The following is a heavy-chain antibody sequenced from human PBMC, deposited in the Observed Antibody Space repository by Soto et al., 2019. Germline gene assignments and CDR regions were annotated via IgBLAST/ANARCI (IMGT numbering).Heavy chain of an antibody. CDR3: ARLSHYYDSSGYYYPYYFDY. CDR2: IYYSGST. CDR1: GGSISSSSYY. Sequence: SETLSLTCTVSGGSISSSSYYWGWIRQPPGKGLERIGSIYYSGSTYYNPSLKSRVTISVDTSKNQFSLKLSSVTAADTAVYYCARLSHYYDSSGYYYPYYFDYWGQGTLVTVSS. J-gene: IGHJ4*02. D-gene: IGHD3-22*01. V-gene: IGHV4-39*01.